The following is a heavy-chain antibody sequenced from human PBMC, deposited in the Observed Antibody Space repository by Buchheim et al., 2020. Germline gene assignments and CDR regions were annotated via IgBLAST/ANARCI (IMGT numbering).Heavy chain of an antibody. Sequence: DVQLLESGGDLVQPGGSLRLSCAASGFTFSSFAMSWVRQTPGKGLEWVSSIRNSGDIKYYADSVKGRFTISRDNSENTVYLQMNSLRGEDTAVYYCAKGVVGDTNWFDPWGQGTL. CDR1: GFTFSSFA. V-gene: IGHV3-23*01. D-gene: IGHD1-26*01. CDR2: IRNSGDIK. CDR3: AKGVVGDTNWFDP. J-gene: IGHJ5*02.